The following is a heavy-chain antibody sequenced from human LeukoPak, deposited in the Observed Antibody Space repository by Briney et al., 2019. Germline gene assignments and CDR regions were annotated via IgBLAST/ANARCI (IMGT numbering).Heavy chain of an antibody. CDR2: INPNSGGT. V-gene: IGHV1-2*02. CDR3: ARSDILPEHVLRFYDMDV. D-gene: IGHD3-3*01. J-gene: IGHJ6*03. Sequence: ASVKVSCKASGYTFTGYCMHWVRQAPGQGLEWMGWINPNSGGTNYAQKFQGRVTMTRDTSISTAYMELSSLRSEDTAVYYCARSDILPEHVLRFYDMDVWGKGTTVTVSS. CDR1: GYTFTGYC.